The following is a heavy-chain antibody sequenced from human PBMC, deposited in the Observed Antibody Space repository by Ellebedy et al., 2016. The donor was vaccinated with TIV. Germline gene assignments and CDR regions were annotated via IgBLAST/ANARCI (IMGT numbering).Heavy chain of an antibody. CDR3: ARDMIQGTVARYLWFDY. J-gene: IGHJ4*02. CDR1: GYIFTAYY. CDR2: ISAYTGDT. V-gene: IGHV1-18*04. D-gene: IGHD4-17*01. Sequence: GGSLRLSCKTSGYIFTAYYIHWVRQAPEQGLEWMGWISAYTGDTKYAQKFQGRVTLTTDTSTSTAYMELRSLRFEDTAVYYCARDMIQGTVARYLWFDYWGQGALVTVSS.